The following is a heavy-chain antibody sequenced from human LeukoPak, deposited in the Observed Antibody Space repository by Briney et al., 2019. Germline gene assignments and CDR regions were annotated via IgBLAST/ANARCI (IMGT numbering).Heavy chain of an antibody. Sequence: GGSLRLSCAASGFTFSSYAMSWVRQAPGKGLEWVSAISGSGGSTYYADSVKGRFTISRDNSKNTLYLRMNSLRAEDTAVYYCAKHLYDSSGSDFDYWGQGTLVTVSS. CDR1: GFTFSSYA. J-gene: IGHJ4*02. V-gene: IGHV3-23*01. D-gene: IGHD3-22*01. CDR2: ISGSGGST. CDR3: AKHLYDSSGSDFDY.